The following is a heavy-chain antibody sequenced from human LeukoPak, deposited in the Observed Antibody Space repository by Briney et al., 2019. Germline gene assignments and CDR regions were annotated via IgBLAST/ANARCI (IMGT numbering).Heavy chain of an antibody. J-gene: IGHJ4*02. CDR2: IYTSGST. CDR3: ARHVPEYSSSWYVFDFDY. Sequence: SETLSLTCTVSGSSISSGSYYWSWIRQPAGKGLEWIGRIYTSGSTNYNPSLKSRVTISVDTSKNQFSLKLSSVTAADTAVYYCARHVPEYSSSWYVFDFDYWGQGTLVTVSS. CDR1: GSSISSGSYY. D-gene: IGHD6-13*01. V-gene: IGHV4-61*02.